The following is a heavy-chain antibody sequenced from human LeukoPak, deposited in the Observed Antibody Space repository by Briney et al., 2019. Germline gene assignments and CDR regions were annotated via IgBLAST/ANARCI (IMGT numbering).Heavy chain of an antibody. CDR3: ARENSNSWYLDY. D-gene: IGHD6-13*01. Sequence: PSETLSLTCTVSNGSITNYYWNWIRQPPGKGLEWLGYIYYSGNTNYNPSLKSRVTISVDTSKNQFSLKLSSVTAADTAVYYCARENSNSWYLDYWGQGTLVTVSS. CDR2: IYYSGNT. J-gene: IGHJ4*02. V-gene: IGHV4-59*01. CDR1: NGSITNYY.